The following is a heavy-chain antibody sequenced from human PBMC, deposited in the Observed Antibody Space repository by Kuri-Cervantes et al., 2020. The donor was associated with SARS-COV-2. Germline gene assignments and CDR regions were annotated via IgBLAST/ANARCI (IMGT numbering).Heavy chain of an antibody. V-gene: IGHV3-23*01. CDR3: AKDLRPAPFLDAFDI. J-gene: IGHJ3*02. D-gene: IGHD2-2*01. CDR2: ISGSGGST. Sequence: GESLKISCAASGFTFSDYYMSWIRQAPGKGLEWVSAISGSGGSTYYADSVKGRFTISRDNSKNTLYLQMNSLRAEDTAVYYCAKDLRPAPFLDAFDIWGQGTMVTVSS. CDR1: GFTFSDYY.